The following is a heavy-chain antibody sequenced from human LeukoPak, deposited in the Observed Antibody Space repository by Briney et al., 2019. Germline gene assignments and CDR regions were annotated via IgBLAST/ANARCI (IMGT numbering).Heavy chain of an antibody. CDR2: IYYTGIT. CDR3: ARHPDAFDI. Sequence: SETLSLTCTVSGGPINSGSYYWGWTRQPPGKGLEWIGRIYYTGITYYNPSLKSRVTISVDTSKNQFSLKLTSVTAADTAVYYCARHPDAFDIWGQGTMVTVS. CDR1: GGPINSGSYY. J-gene: IGHJ3*02. V-gene: IGHV4-39*01.